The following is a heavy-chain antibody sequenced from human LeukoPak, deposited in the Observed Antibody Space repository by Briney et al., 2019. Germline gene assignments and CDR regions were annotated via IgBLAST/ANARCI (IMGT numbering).Heavy chain of an antibody. CDR1: GFTFSNYW. V-gene: IGHV3-7*01. J-gene: IGHJ4*02. D-gene: IGHD5-18*01. Sequence: GGSLRLSCAASGFTFSNYWMSWVRQAPGKGLEWMANIKQDGSEKYYVDSVKGRFTISRDNAESSLYLQLNSLRAEDTAVYYCAREEYTYGHGGFDFWGQGSLVTVSS. CDR2: IKQDGSEK. CDR3: AREEYTYGHGGFDF.